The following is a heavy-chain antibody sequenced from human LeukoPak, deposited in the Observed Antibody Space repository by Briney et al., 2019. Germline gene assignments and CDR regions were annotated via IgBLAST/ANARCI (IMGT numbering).Heavy chain of an antibody. CDR2: INHSGST. CDR3: ARHMRPRYEGSMVRGVKTNWFDP. J-gene: IGHJ5*02. Sequence: SETLSLTCAVYGGSFSGYYWSWIRQPPGKGLEWIGEINHSGSTNYNPSLKSRVTTSVDTSKNQFSLKLSSVTAADTAVYYCARHMRPRYEGSMVRGVKTNWFDPWGQGTLVTVSS. CDR1: GGSFSGYY. V-gene: IGHV4-34*01. D-gene: IGHD3-10*01.